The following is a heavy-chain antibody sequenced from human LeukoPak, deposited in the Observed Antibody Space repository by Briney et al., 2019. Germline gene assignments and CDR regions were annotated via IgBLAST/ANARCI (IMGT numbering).Heavy chain of an antibody. V-gene: IGHV3-30*04. J-gene: IGHJ4*02. CDR1: GFTFSSYA. CDR2: ISYDGSNK. Sequence: SGRSLRLSCAASGFTFSSYAMHWVRQAPGKGLEWVAVISYDGSNKYYADSVKGRFTISRDNSKNTLYLQMNSLRAEDTAVYYCAREGKDDYVFASWGQGTLVTVSS. D-gene: IGHD4-17*01. CDR3: AREGKDDYVFAS.